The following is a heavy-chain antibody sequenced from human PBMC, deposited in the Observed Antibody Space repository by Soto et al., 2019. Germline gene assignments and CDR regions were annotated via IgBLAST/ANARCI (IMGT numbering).Heavy chain of an antibody. CDR3: ARDPHVLLWFGELPYYFDY. CDR1: GFTFSDYW. Sequence: GGSLRLSCAASGFTFSDYWMHWVRQAPGKGMVWVTRINGNGRTIGYADSVKGRFTISRVNAKNTVYLQMITLRSEDTAVYYCARDPHVLLWFGELPYYFDYWGQGTLVTVSS. V-gene: IGHV3-74*01. CDR2: INGNGRTI. D-gene: IGHD3-10*01. J-gene: IGHJ4*02.